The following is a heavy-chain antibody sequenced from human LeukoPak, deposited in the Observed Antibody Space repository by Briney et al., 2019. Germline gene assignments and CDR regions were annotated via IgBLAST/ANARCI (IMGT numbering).Heavy chain of an antibody. CDR1: GYSISSGYY. CDR2: IFHSGDT. V-gene: IGHV4-38-2*02. Sequence: SETLSLTCTVSGYSISSGYYWGWIRQPPGKGLEWIGNIFHSGDTNYNPSLKSRVTISVDTSKNQFSLKLSSVTAADTAVYYCARDLGYSSGWSGTLDYWGQGTLVTVSS. D-gene: IGHD6-19*01. CDR3: ARDLGYSSGWSGTLDY. J-gene: IGHJ4*02.